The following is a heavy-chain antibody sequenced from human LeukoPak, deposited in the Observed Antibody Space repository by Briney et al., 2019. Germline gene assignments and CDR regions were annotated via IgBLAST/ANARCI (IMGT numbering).Heavy chain of an antibody. CDR1: GFTFNYYA. J-gene: IGHJ4*02. CDR2: IPFDGGES. D-gene: IGHD6-13*01. CDR3: ANGVFKYSSTDGLDS. V-gene: IGHV3-30*18. Sequence: GGSLRLSCATSGFTFNYYAMHWVRQAPGRGLQWVAVIPFDGGESYYADSVRGRFAISRDNSKNTLYLQMNNLRPEDTAVYYCANGVFKYSSTDGLDSWGQGTLVSVSS.